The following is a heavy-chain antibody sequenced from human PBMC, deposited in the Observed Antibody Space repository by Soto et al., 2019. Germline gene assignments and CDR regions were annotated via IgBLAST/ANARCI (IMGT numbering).Heavy chain of an antibody. CDR1: GYTFTGYY. J-gene: IGHJ6*02. D-gene: IGHD5-18*01. V-gene: IGHV1-2*04. CDR2: INPNSGGT. Sequence: ASVKVSCKASGYTFTGYYMHWVRQAPGQGLEWMGWINPNSGGTNYAQKFQGWVTMTRDTSISTAYMELSRLRSDDTAVYYCARSTAVAMATYYYYYGMDVWGQGTTGTVSS. CDR3: ARSTAVAMATYYYYYGMDV.